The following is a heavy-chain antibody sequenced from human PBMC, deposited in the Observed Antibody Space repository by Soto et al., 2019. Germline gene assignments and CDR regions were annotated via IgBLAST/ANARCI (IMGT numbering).Heavy chain of an antibody. CDR2: ISSNGGST. Sequence: QPGGSLRLSCSASGFTFSTYAMHWVRQAPGKGLEYVSAISSNGGSTYYANSVKGRFTISRDNSKNTLYLQMGSLRAEDMAVYYCARAVAAAGRLSWFDPWGQGTLVTVSS. V-gene: IGHV3-64*01. D-gene: IGHD6-13*01. J-gene: IGHJ5*02. CDR3: ARAVAAAGRLSWFDP. CDR1: GFTFSTYA.